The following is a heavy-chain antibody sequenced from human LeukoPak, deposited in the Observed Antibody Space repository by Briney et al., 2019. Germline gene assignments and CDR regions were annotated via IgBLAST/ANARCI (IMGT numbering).Heavy chain of an antibody. CDR1: GYTFTSHG. Sequence: ASVTVSCKASGYTFTSHGISWVRQAPGQGLEWMGWINTYNGNTNYAQKLQGRVTMTTDTSTSTAYMELRSLRSDDTAVYYCAREEVYGDYDYWGQGTLVTVSS. J-gene: IGHJ4*02. D-gene: IGHD4-17*01. CDR3: AREEVYGDYDY. CDR2: INTYNGNT. V-gene: IGHV1-18*01.